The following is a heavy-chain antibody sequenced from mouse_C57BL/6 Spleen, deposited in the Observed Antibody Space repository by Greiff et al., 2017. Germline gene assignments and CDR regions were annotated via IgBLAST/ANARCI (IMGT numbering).Heavy chain of an antibody. CDR3: ARGWDDYAMDY. CDR2: IHPNNGGT. J-gene: IGHJ4*01. V-gene: IGHV1-26*01. D-gene: IGHD2-3*01. CDR1: GYTFTDYY. Sequence: VQLQQSGPELVKPGASVKISCKASGYTFTDYYMNWVKQSHGKSLEWIGDIHPNNGGTNYNQKFKGKATLTVDKSSSTAYMQLRSLTSEDSAVYYCARGWDDYAMDYWGQGTSVTVSS.